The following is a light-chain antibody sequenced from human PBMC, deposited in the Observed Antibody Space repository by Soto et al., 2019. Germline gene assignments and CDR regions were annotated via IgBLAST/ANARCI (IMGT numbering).Light chain of an antibody. CDR3: QQSYGPPWT. Sequence: DIPMTQSPSSLSASVGDRVTITCRASQSISTFLNWYQQKPGKVPKVLIYAASSLQSGVPSRFSGSGSGTDFTLTISSLQPEDFATYYCQQSYGPPWTFGQGTKVEIK. CDR1: QSISTF. V-gene: IGKV1-39*01. J-gene: IGKJ1*01. CDR2: AAS.